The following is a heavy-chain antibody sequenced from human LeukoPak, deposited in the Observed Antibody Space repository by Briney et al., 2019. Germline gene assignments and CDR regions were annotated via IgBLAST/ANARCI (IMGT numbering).Heavy chain of an antibody. CDR2: IYYTGST. CDR3: ARGLRSGSYYNGVLSYFDH. Sequence: PSETLSLTCTVSGDSISSNDYYWGWIRQPPGKGLEWIGTIYYTGSTYYIPSLQSRLTISLDTSKNQFSLRLRSVTAADTAVYYCARGLRSGSYYNGVLSYFDHWGQGTLVTVSS. V-gene: IGHV4-39*01. J-gene: IGHJ4*02. D-gene: IGHD3-10*01. CDR1: GDSISSNDYY.